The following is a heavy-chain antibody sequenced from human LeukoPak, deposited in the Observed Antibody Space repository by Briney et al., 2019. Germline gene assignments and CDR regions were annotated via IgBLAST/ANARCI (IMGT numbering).Heavy chain of an antibody. J-gene: IGHJ4*02. V-gene: IGHV4-39*01. CDR1: GGSISSSSYY. CDR2: IFYSGST. D-gene: IGHD6-19*01. CDR3: ARSPIPQYSSGWYPSYYFDY. Sequence: PSETLSLTCTVSGGSISSSSYYWGWIRQPPGKGLEWIGSIFYSGSTFYNPSLKSPVTMSVDTSKNQSSMRLSSVTAADTAGYYCARSPIPQYSSGWYPSYYFDYWGQGTLVTGSS.